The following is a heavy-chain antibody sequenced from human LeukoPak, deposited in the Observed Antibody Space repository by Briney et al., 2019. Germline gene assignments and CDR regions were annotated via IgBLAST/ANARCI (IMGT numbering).Heavy chain of an antibody. V-gene: IGHV4-59*01. J-gene: IGHJ4*02. CDR2: IYYSGST. D-gene: IGHD1/OR15-1a*01. Sequence: SETLSLTCTVSGGSISSYYWSWIRQPPGKGLEWIAYIYYSGSTNYNPSPKSRVTISVDTSKNQFSLKLSSVTAADTAVYYCARGDGRTFDYWGQGTLVTVSS. CDR1: GGSISSYY. CDR3: ARGDGRTFDY.